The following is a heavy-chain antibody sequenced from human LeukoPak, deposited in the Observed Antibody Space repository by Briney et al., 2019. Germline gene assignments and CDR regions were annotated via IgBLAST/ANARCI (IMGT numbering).Heavy chain of an antibody. CDR1: GGSVNKWY. CDR2: IYYDGST. CDR3: ARVPRSYYYYYYMDV. V-gene: IGHV4-59*02. Sequence: SETLSLTCSVSGGSVNKWYWSWIRQPPGKGLEWIGYIYYDGSTNYNPSLKNRVTISVDTSNNQFSLKLSSVTAADTAVYYCARVPRSYYYYYYMDVWGKGTTVTVSS. J-gene: IGHJ6*03.